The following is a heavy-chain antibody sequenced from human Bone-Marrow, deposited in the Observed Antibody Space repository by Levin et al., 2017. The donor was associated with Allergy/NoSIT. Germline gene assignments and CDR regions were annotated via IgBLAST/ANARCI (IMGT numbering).Heavy chain of an antibody. V-gene: IGHV4-39*01. D-gene: IGHD3-10*01. CDR1: GDSISSNNYY. CDR2: IYYGGST. Sequence: PSETLSLTCTVSGDSISSNNYYWGRIRQPPGKGLEWIATIYYGGSTYYNPSLQSRVTISVDTSKNQFSLKLSSVTPADTAVYFCAVMGKWFGKQIPFDYWGQGTLVTVSS. J-gene: IGHJ4*02. CDR3: AVMGKWFGKQIPFDY.